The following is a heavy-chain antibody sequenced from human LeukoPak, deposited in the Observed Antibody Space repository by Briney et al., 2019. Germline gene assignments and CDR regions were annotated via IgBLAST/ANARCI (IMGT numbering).Heavy chain of an antibody. Sequence: SQTLSLTCTVSGGSIWTSDYYWGCIRQFPGKGLEWIGTISDGGSTYYNPSLESRVIISVDTSKNQFSLKLSSVTAADTAVYYCVRHCCSTPSKRTFDIWGQGTLVTVSS. CDR2: ISDGGST. V-gene: IGHV4-39*01. J-gene: IGHJ3*02. CDR3: VRHCCSTPSKRTFDI. CDR1: GGSIWTSDYY. D-gene: IGHD2-2*01.